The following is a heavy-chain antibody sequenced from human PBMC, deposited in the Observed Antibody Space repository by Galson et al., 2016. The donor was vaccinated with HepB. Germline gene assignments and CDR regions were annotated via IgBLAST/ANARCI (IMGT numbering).Heavy chain of an antibody. J-gene: IGHJ3*02. D-gene: IGHD1-26*01. CDR2: IIPITDTA. CDR3: AREEIVGALHDTFDI. Sequence: SVKVSCKASGGTFNSYSISWVRQAPGQGLEWMGRIIPITDTAEYAQKFQGRVTTTADKSTNTAYIEMSSLRSEDTAVYYCAREEIVGALHDTFDIWGQGTMVTVSS. V-gene: IGHV1-69*08. CDR1: GGTFNSYS.